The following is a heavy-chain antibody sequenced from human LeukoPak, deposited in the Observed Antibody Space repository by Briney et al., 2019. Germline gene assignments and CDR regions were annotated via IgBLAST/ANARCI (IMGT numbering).Heavy chain of an antibody. Sequence: ASVKVSCKASGGTFSSYAISWVRQAPGQGLEWIGRIIPILGIANYAQKFQGRVTITADKSTSTAYMELSSLRSEDTAVYYCARDLGSGYYSDAYDYWGQGTLVTVSS. CDR3: ARDLGSGYYSDAYDY. J-gene: IGHJ4*02. D-gene: IGHD3-22*01. V-gene: IGHV1-69*04. CDR1: GGTFSSYA. CDR2: IIPILGIA.